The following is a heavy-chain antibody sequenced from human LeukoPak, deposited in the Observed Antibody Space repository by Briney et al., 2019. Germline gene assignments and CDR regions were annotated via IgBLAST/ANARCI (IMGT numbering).Heavy chain of an antibody. CDR3: AKQTYARSLGE. J-gene: IGHJ4*02. V-gene: IGHV3-23*01. CDR2: TNSGGTTT. CDR1: GFPFSDFS. Sequence: GGSLRLSCATSGFPFSDFSMTWVRQAPGKGLEWISTTNSGGTTTYYAESVKGRFTISRNNFKNALYLQMSSLRVEDTAIYYCAKQTYARSLGEGGPGTLVTVSS. D-gene: IGHD3-10*02.